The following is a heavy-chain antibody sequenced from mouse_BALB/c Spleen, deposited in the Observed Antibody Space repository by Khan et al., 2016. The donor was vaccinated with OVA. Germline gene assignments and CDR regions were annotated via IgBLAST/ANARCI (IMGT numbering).Heavy chain of an antibody. J-gene: IGHJ3*01. CDR1: GFTFTDYY. CDR3: DRVDYGDGFAY. D-gene: IGHD1-2*01. Sequence: EVELVESGGGLVQPGGSLRLSCATSGFTFTDYYMNWVRQPPGQALEWLGFIRKKAIGYTKYYSASVESPFTISRYNSQSLRYLQMHTLRAEDSARSYCDRVDYGDGFAYWGQGTLVTVSA. CDR2: IRKKAIGYTK. V-gene: IGHV7-3*02.